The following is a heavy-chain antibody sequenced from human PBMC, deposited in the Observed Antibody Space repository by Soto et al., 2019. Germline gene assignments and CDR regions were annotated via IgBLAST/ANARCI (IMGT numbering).Heavy chain of an antibody. CDR2: IYPADSDT. Sequence: GESLKISCEASGYSFNSYWIAWVRQMPGKGLEWMGIIYPADSDTRYSPSCQGQVTISADKYINTAYLQWSSLKASDTAIYYCARQFHDHTGGVNYYYGLDVWGLGTTVTVSS. J-gene: IGHJ6*02. CDR3: ARQFHDHTGGVNYYYGLDV. V-gene: IGHV5-51*01. D-gene: IGHD2-8*02. CDR1: GYSFNSYW.